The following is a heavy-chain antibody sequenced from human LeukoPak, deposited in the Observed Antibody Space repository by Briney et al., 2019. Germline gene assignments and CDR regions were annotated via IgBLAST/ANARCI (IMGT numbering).Heavy chain of an antibody. Sequence: GASVKVSCKASGYTFTSYYMHWVRQAPGQGLEWMGIINPSGGSTSYAQKFQGRVTMTRDTSTSTVYMELSSLRSEDTAVYYCATTPKPGGLNWNYPFDHWGQGTLVTVSS. CDR3: ATTPKPGGLNWNYPFDH. CDR1: GYTFTSYY. CDR2: INPSGGST. D-gene: IGHD1-7*01. V-gene: IGHV1-46*01. J-gene: IGHJ4*02.